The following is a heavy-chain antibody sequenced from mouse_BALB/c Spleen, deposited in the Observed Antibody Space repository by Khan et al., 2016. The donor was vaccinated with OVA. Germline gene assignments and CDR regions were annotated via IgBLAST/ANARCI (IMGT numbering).Heavy chain of an antibody. CDR3: VRDGAYQCNDGWVAY. V-gene: IGHV1-4*01. CDR1: GYTFTSYT. Sequence: QVQLQQSGAELARPGASVKMSCKASGYTFTSYTIHWIKKRPGQGLEWIGYINPSNGYTNYNQKFKDKATLTTDKSSTTAYLQLSSLTSDDSAVXSRVRDGAYQCNDGWVAYWGQGTMVTVSA. J-gene: IGHJ3*01. D-gene: IGHD2-1*01. CDR2: INPSNGYT.